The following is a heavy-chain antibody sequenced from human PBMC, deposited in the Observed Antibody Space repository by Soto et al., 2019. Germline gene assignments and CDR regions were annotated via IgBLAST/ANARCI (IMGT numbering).Heavy chain of an antibody. D-gene: IGHD1-1*01. CDR3: ARGRYGDY. CDR1: GYAFTTYG. V-gene: IGHV1-18*01. CDR2: ISAHNGNT. J-gene: IGHJ4*02. Sequence: QVHLVQSGAEVKKPGASVKVSCQGSGYAFTTYGITWVRQAPGQGLEWMGWISAHNGNTNYAQKLQGRVTVTRDTSTSKAYMERRSLRYDDTAVYYCARGRYGDYWGQGALVTVSS.